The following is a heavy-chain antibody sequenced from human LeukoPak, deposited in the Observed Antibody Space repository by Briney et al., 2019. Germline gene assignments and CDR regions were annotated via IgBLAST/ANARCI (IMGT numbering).Heavy chain of an antibody. D-gene: IGHD2-2*02. CDR1: GYTFTGYY. J-gene: IGHJ4*02. V-gene: IGHV1-2*02. Sequence: ASVKVSCKASGYTFTGYYMHWVRQAPGQGLEWMGWINPHSGGTNYAQKFQGRVTMTRDTSISTAYMELSRLRSDDTAVYYCARDVYCSSTSCYMGYFDYWGQGTLVTVSS. CDR3: ARDVYCSSTSCYMGYFDY. CDR2: INPHSGGT.